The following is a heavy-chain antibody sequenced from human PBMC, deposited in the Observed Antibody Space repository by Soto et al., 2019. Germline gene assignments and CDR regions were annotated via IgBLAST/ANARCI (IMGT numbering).Heavy chain of an antibody. J-gene: IGHJ4*02. CDR2: IKQAGSEK. CDR1: GFPFSAYW. V-gene: IGHV3-7*01. Sequence: GGSLRLSCAASGFPFSAYWMSWVRQAPGKGLEWVANIKQAGSEKYYVDTVNGRFIISRDDAKNSLFLQVNSLRVEDTVVYYCAREKRANGYFDYWGQGTLVTVSS. CDR3: AREKRANGYFDY. D-gene: IGHD6-25*01.